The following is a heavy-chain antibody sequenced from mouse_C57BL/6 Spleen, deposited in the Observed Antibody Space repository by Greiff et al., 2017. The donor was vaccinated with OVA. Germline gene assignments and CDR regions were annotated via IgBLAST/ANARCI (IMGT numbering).Heavy chain of an antibody. J-gene: IGHJ2*01. CDR3: TRDYGNYDYFDY. CDR2: IDPETGGT. CDR1: GYTFTDYE. V-gene: IGHV1-15*01. D-gene: IGHD2-1*01. Sequence: VKVVESGAELVRPGASVTLSCKASGYTFTDYEMHWVKQTPVHGLEWIGAIDPETGGTAYNQKFKGKAILTADKSSSTAYMELRSLTSEDSAVYYCTRDYGNYDYFDYWGQGTTLTVSS.